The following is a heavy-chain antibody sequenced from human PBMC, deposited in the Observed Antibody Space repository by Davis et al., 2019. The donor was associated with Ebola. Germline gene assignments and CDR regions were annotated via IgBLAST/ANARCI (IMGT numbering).Heavy chain of an antibody. D-gene: IGHD5-12*01. CDR1: GFTFDDYA. Sequence: SLKISCAASGFTFDDYAMHWARQAPGKGLEWVSGISWNSGSIGYADSVKGRFTISRDNAKNSLYLQMNSLRAEDTALYYCAKDTHVDIVATIDYWGQGTLVTVSS. J-gene: IGHJ4*02. V-gene: IGHV3-9*01. CDR3: AKDTHVDIVATIDY. CDR2: ISWNSGSI.